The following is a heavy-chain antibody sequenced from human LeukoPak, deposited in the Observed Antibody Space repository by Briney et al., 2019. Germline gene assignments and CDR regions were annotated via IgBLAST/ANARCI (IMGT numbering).Heavy chain of an antibody. Sequence: GASVKVSCKASGYTFTSYGISWVRQAPGQGLEWMGWISAYNGNTNYAQKVQGRVTMTTDTSTSTAYMELRSLRSDDTAVCYCARDWLGYCSGGSCYGGDWFDPWGQGTLVTVSS. CDR1: GYTFTSYG. CDR2: ISAYNGNT. D-gene: IGHD2-15*01. V-gene: IGHV1-18*01. CDR3: ARDWLGYCSGGSCYGGDWFDP. J-gene: IGHJ5*02.